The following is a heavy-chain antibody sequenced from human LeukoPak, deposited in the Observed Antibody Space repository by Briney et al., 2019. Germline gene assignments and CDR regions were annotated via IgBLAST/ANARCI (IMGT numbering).Heavy chain of an antibody. J-gene: IGHJ5*02. CDR2: ISGSGGST. Sequence: PGRSLRLSCAASGFTFSSYAMSWVRQAPGKGLEWVSAISGSGGSTYYADSVKGRFTISRDNSKNTLYLQMNSLRAEDTAVYYCAKDQVQWLVGWFDPWGQGTLVTVSS. CDR1: GFTFSSYA. V-gene: IGHV3-23*01. CDR3: AKDQVQWLVGWFDP. D-gene: IGHD6-19*01.